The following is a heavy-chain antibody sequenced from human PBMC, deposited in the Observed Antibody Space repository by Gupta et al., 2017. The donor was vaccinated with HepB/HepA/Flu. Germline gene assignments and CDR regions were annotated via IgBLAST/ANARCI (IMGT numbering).Heavy chain of an antibody. J-gene: IGHJ3*02. CDR3: ARLAGGYYDSEVGGAFDI. V-gene: IGHV4-39*01. D-gene: IGHD3-22*01. Sequence: QLQLQESGPGLVKPSETLSLTCTVSGGSISSSSYYWGWIRQPPGKGLEWMGSSYYSGSTYYNPSLKSRVTISVDTSKNQFSLKLSSVTAADTAVYYCARLAGGYYDSEVGGAFDIWGQGTMVTVSS. CDR2: SYYSGST. CDR1: GGSISSSSYY.